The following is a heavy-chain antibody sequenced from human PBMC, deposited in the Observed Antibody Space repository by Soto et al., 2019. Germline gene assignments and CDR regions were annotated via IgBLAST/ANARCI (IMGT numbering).Heavy chain of an antibody. CDR2: SDSGGPT. CDR3: AKCGGLGTPRGGGSCHCPIDY. D-gene: IGHD2-15*01. J-gene: IGHJ4*02. CDR1: GFTFSSYA. V-gene: IGHV3-23*01. Sequence: EVQLLQSEGGLVQPGGSLRLSCATSGFTFSSYAMSWVRQAPGKGLEWVSGSDSGGPTYYTDSVKGRFTISRDNSKITLYLQMNSLRAEDTAVYYCAKCGGLGTPRGGGSCHCPIDYWGQGILVTVSS.